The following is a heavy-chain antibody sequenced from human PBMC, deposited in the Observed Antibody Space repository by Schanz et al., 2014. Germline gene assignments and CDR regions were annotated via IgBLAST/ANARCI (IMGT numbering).Heavy chain of an antibody. J-gene: IGHJ4*02. D-gene: IGHD1-26*01. Sequence: QVQLVQSGAEVKKPGASVMLSCKTSGYSFNLFGVSWVRQAPGQGLEWMGWISAYNGNMNYAPKFQGRVTMTTDTSTSTVYMELRSLTSDDSAVYYCARDRDQWDGNYLDYWGQGTLVTVSS. V-gene: IGHV1-18*04. CDR3: ARDRDQWDGNYLDY. CDR2: ISAYNGNM. CDR1: GYSFNLFG.